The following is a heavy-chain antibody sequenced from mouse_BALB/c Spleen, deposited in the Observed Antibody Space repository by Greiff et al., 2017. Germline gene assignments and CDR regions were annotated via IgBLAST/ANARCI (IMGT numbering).Heavy chain of an antibody. J-gene: IGHJ4*01. CDR1: GFSLTSYG. CDR3: ARTPYDYDEWDYAMDY. V-gene: IGHV2-2*02. D-gene: IGHD2-4*01. Sequence: QVQLKESGPGLVQPSQSLSITCTVSGFSLTSYGVHWVRQSPGKGLEWLGVIWSGGSTDYNAAFISRLSISKDNSKSQVFFKMNSLQANDTAIYYCARTPYDYDEWDYAMDYWGQGTSVTVSS. CDR2: IWSGGST.